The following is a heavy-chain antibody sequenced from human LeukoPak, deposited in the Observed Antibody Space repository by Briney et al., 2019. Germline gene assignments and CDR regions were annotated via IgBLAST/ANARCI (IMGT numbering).Heavy chain of an antibody. CDR3: AKDPAFYYDRSGFDY. J-gene: IGHJ4*02. Sequence: GGSLRLACAASGFTFSSYAMSWVRQAPGKGLEWVSAISGSGGSTYYADSVKGRFTISRDTSKNTLYLQMNSLRAEDTAVYYCAKDPAFYYDRSGFDYWGQGTLVTVSS. CDR2: ISGSGGST. V-gene: IGHV3-23*01. D-gene: IGHD3-22*01. CDR1: GFTFSSYA.